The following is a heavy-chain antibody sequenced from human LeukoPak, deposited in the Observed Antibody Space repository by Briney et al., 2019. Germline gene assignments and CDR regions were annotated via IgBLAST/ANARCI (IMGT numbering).Heavy chain of an antibody. V-gene: IGHV4-34*01. D-gene: IGHD1-26*01. CDR1: GGSFSGYY. J-gene: IGHJ6*02. CDR2: INHSGST. CDR3: AREWELLTAGMDV. Sequence: PSETLSLTCAVCGGSFSGYYWSWIRQPPGKGLEWIGEINHSGSTNYNPSLKSRVTISVDTSKNQFSLKLNSVTAADTAVYYCAREWELLTAGMDVWGQGTTVTVSS.